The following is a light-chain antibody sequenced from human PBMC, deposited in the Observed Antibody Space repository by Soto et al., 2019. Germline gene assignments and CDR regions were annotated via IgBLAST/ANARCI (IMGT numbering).Light chain of an antibody. CDR3: TSYTDSSARV. CDR2: EVS. Sequence: QSALTQPASVSGSPGQSLTISCAGTNSDVGGYDYVSWYQQYPGKAPKLLIYEVSLRPSGISNRFSGSKSGNTASLTISGLQNEDEAEYYCTSYTDSSARVFGGGTKVTVL. CDR1: NSDVGGYDY. V-gene: IGLV2-14*01. J-gene: IGLJ3*02.